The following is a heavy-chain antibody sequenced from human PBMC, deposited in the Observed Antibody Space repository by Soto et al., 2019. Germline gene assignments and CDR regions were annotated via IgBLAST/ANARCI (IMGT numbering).Heavy chain of an antibody. CDR2: IYYSGST. J-gene: IGHJ5*02. CDR1: GGSISSGGYS. V-gene: IGHV4-31*11. CDR3: ARSVFP. Sequence: SETLSLTCAVSGGSISSGGYSWSWIRQHPGKGLEWIGYIYYSGSTYYKPSLKSRVTISVDTPKNQFSLKLSSVTAADTAVYYCARSVFPWGQGTLVTVSS.